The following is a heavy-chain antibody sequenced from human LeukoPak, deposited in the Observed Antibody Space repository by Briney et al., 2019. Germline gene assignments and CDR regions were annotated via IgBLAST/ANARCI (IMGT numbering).Heavy chain of an antibody. CDR3: ASITMVRGVIHN. CDR2: INSDGSST. V-gene: IGHV3-74*01. Sequence: GGSLRLSCAASGFTFSSYWMHWVRQAPGKGLVWVSRINSDGSSTSYADSVKGRFTISRDNAENTLYLQMNSLRAEDTAVYYCASITMVRGVIHNWGQGTLVTVSS. D-gene: IGHD3-10*01. J-gene: IGHJ4*02. CDR1: GFTFSSYW.